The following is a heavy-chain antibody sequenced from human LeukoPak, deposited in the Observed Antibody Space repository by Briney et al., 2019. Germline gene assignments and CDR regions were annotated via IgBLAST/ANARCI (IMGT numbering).Heavy chain of an antibody. V-gene: IGHV1-69*05. D-gene: IGHD3-3*01. Sequence: ASVKVSCKASGGTFSSYAISGVRQAPGQGLEWMGGIIPIFGTANYAQKFQGRVTITTDESTSTAYMELSSLRSEDTAVYYCARDSGGRYGFWSAAGWYFDYWGQGTLVTVSS. J-gene: IGHJ4*02. CDR2: IIPIFGTA. CDR3: ARDSGGRYGFWSAAGWYFDY. CDR1: GGTFSSYA.